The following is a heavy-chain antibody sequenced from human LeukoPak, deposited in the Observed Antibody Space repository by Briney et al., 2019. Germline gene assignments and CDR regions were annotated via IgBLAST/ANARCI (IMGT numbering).Heavy chain of an antibody. D-gene: IGHD3-3*01. CDR1: GSTFTSYY. CDR3: VMVIIEWDFDY. Sequence: ASVKVSCKASGSTFTSYYMHWVRQAPAQGLEWMGIINPSGGSTSYAQKFQGRVTITRDTSTSTVYMELSSLRPEDTAVFYCVMVIIEWDFDYWGQGTLVTVSS. J-gene: IGHJ4*02. V-gene: IGHV1-46*01. CDR2: INPSGGST.